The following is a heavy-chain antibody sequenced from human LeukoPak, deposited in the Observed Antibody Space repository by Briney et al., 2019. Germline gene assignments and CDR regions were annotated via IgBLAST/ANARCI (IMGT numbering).Heavy chain of an antibody. CDR3: ARDDTDCSSTSCSPGSYYYYYGMDV. V-gene: IGHV3-30*04. CDR1: GFTFSSYA. Sequence: GGSLRLSCAASGFTFSSYAMHWVRQAPGKGLEWVAVISYDGSNKYYADSVKGRFTISRDNSKSTLYLQVNSLRAEDTAVYYCARDDTDCSSTSCSPGSYYYYYGMDVWGKGTTVTVSS. D-gene: IGHD2-2*01. J-gene: IGHJ6*04. CDR2: ISYDGSNK.